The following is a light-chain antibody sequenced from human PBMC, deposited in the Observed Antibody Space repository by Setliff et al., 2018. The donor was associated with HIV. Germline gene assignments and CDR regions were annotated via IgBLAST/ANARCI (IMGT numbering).Light chain of an antibody. V-gene: IGLV1-44*01. CDR3: AAWDDSLNDHVV. Sequence: LTQPPSASGTPGQRVTISCSGSSSNIGSNSANWYQQLPGTAPKLLIYSNNQRPSGVPDRFSGSKSGTSASLAISGLQSEDEADYYCAAWDDSLNDHVVFGGGTKVTVL. CDR2: SNN. J-gene: IGLJ2*01. CDR1: SSNIGSNS.